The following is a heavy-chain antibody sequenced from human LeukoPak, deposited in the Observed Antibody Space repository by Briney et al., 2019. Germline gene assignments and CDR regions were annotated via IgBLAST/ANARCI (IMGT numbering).Heavy chain of an antibody. CDR2: IYTSGST. Sequence: SETLSLTCTVSGGSISSYYWSWIRQPAGKGLEWIGRIYTSGSTNYNPSLKSRVTMSVDTSKNQFSLKLSPVTAADTAVYYCARVSGSEWLVVGANDAFDIWGQGTMVTVSS. CDR3: ARVSGSEWLVVGANDAFDI. CDR1: GGSISSYY. J-gene: IGHJ3*02. V-gene: IGHV4-4*07. D-gene: IGHD6-19*01.